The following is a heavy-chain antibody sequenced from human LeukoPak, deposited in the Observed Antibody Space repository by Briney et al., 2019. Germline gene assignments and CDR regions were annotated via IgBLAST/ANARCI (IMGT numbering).Heavy chain of an antibody. CDR3: AVGYYGSGSFL. D-gene: IGHD3-10*01. V-gene: IGHV1-8*01. J-gene: IGHJ4*02. CDR1: GYTFTSCG. Sequence: GASVKVSCKASGYTFTSCGINWVRQATGQGLEWMGWMNPNSGNTGYAQKFQARLTMTRNTSISTAYMELSSLRSEDTAVYYCAVGYYGSGSFLWGQGTLVTVFS. CDR2: MNPNSGNT.